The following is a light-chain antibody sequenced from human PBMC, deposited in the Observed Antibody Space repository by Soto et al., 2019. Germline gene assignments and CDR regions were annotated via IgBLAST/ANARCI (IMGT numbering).Light chain of an antibody. CDR1: STNIGNNY. CDR3: GTWDSSLSAWV. V-gene: IGLV1-51*02. J-gene: IGLJ3*02. Sequence: QSVLTQPPSVSAAPGQKISISCSGSSTNIGNNYVSWYQQLPGTAPKLLIYENNKRPSGIPDRFSGSRSATSATLGITGLQTWDEADYYCGTWDSSLSAWVFGGGTKLTVL. CDR2: ENN.